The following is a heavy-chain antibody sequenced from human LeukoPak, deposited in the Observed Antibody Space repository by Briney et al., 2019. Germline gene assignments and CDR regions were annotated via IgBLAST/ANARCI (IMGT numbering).Heavy chain of an antibody. Sequence: SQTLPLTCTVSGGSISSGDYYWSWIRQPPGKGLEWIGYIFYSGNTYYNPSLKSRVIISVDTSKNQFSLKLSSVTAADTAVHYCATYDFWGGYWAFDFWGQGTMVTVSS. CDR2: IFYSGNT. D-gene: IGHD3-3*01. J-gene: IGHJ3*01. CDR3: ATYDFWGGYWAFDF. V-gene: IGHV4-30-4*08. CDR1: GGSISSGDYY.